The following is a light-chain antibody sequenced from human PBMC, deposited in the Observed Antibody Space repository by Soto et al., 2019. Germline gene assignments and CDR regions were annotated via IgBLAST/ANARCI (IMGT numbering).Light chain of an antibody. Sequence: DIQMTQSPSSLSASVGDRVTITCRAIQSISSYLNWYQQKPGKAPKLLIYAASSLQSGVPSRFSGSGSGTDFTLTISSLQPEDFATYYCQQSYSTPPWTFGGGTKVDIK. V-gene: IGKV1-39*01. CDR2: AAS. CDR3: QQSYSTPPWT. J-gene: IGKJ4*01. CDR1: QSISSY.